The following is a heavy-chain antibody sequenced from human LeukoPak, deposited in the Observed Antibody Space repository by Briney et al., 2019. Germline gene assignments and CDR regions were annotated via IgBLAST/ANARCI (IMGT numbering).Heavy chain of an antibody. CDR3: AKLAYCTDNVCYHWSTGYFDY. Sequence: GGSLRLSCAASGFTFSSYWMTWVRQAPGKGLEWVANIKQDGSKKSYVDSVKGRFTISRDNAKNTLYLQMNSLRAEDTAVYYCAKLAYCTDNVCYHWSTGYFDYWGQGTLVTVSS. CDR2: IKQDGSKK. D-gene: IGHD2-8*01. CDR1: GFTFSSYW. V-gene: IGHV3-7*03. J-gene: IGHJ4*02.